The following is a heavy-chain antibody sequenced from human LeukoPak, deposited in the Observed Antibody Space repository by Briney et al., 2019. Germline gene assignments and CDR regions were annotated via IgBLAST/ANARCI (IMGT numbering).Heavy chain of an antibody. J-gene: IGHJ6*03. Sequence: GGSLRLSCAVSGFTVSGNYMSWVRQAPGKGLEWVSLIYSGGTTYYADSVKGRFTISRDNSKNTLYLQMNSLRAEDTAVYYCAKPVVVVAAELYYYYYMDVWGKGTTVTISS. D-gene: IGHD2-15*01. CDR2: IYSGGTT. CDR1: GFTVSGNY. V-gene: IGHV3-53*05. CDR3: AKPVVVVAAELYYYYYMDV.